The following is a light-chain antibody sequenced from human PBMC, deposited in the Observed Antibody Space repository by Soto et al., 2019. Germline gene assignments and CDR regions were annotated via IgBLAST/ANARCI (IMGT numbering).Light chain of an antibody. V-gene: IGLV2-11*01. J-gene: IGLJ1*01. CDR3: FSFVGSYTSYV. Sequence: QSALTQPRSVSGSPGQSVTISCTGTSSDVGTYNFVSWYQQHPGKAPKFMIYDVTKRPSGVPDRFSGSKSGNTASLTISGLLAEDEADYFCFSFVGSYTSYVFGTGTKVTVL. CDR1: SSDVGTYNF. CDR2: DVT.